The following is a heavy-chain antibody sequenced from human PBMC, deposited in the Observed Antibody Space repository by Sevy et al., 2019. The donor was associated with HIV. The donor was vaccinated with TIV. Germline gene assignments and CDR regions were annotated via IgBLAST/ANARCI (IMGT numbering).Heavy chain of an antibody. CDR1: GFPLSKYS. Sequence: GGSLILSCAASGFPLSKYSMHWVRQAPGKGLEWVAAISYDGRNENYADSVKGRLTISRDNSKNSLYVQMNSLRAEDTAVYYCARDSVAETPIYWYFDLWGRGTLVTVSS. CDR2: ISYDGRNE. D-gene: IGHD6-19*01. V-gene: IGHV3-30*04. CDR3: ARDSVAETPIYWYFDL. J-gene: IGHJ2*01.